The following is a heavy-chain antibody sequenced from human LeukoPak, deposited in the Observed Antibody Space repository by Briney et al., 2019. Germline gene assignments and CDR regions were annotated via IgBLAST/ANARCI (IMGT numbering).Heavy chain of an antibody. J-gene: IGHJ4*02. D-gene: IGHD6-6*01. CDR2: IRYDGSNK. V-gene: IGHV3-30*02. CDR1: GFTFSSYG. CDR3: AKNRQSSSSDFDY. Sequence: GGSLRLSCAASGFTFSSYGMRWVRQAPGKGLEWVAFIRYDGSNKYYADSVKGRFTISRDNAKDSLFLQMSDLRADDTAVYYCAKNRQSSSSDFDYWGQGTLVTVSS.